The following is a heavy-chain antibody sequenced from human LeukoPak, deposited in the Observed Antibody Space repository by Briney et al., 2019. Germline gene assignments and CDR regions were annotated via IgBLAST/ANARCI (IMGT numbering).Heavy chain of an antibody. D-gene: IGHD4-23*01. CDR1: GFTFSSYS. CDR2: ISSSSSYI. CDR3: ARDQRGNDAFDI. Sequence: GSLRLSCAASGFTFSSYSMNWVRQAPGKGLEWVSSISSSSSYIYYADSVKGRFTISRDNAKNSLYLQMNSLRAEDTAVYYCARDQRGNDAFDIWGQGTMDTVSS. V-gene: IGHV3-21*01. J-gene: IGHJ3*02.